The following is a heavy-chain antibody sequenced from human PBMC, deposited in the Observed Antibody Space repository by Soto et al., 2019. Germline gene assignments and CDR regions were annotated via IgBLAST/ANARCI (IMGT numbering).Heavy chain of an antibody. Sequence: QVQLQESGPGLVKPSQTLSLTCTVSGGSISSGGYYWSWIRQHPGKVLEWIGYTYCRGSTYYNPSLKSRVTISVDTSKNQCSLKLSSVTAADTAVYYCARAGSMVRGTYYFDYWGQGNLVTVSS. CDR3: ARAGSMVRGTYYFDY. V-gene: IGHV4-31*03. CDR2: TYCRGST. CDR1: GGSISSGGYY. J-gene: IGHJ4*02. D-gene: IGHD3-10*01.